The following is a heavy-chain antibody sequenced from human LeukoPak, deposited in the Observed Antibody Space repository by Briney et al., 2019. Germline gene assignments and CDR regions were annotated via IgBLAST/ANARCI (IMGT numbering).Heavy chain of an antibody. CDR1: GGSISSNSYY. V-gene: IGHV4-39*02. CDR3: ARDLVQMAQPAWFDP. Sequence: SETLSLTCTVSGGSISSNSYYWGWIRQPPGKGLDWIGSIYYSGITYYNPSLKSRVTISVDTSKNQFSLKLSSVTAADTAVYYCARDLVQMAQPAWFDPWGQGTLVTVSS. CDR2: IYYSGIT. D-gene: IGHD5-24*01. J-gene: IGHJ5*02.